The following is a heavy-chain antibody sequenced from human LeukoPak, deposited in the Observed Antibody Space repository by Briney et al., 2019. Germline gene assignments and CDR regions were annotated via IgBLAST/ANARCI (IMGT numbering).Heavy chain of an antibody. J-gene: IGHJ6*02. Sequence: TSETLSLTCTVSGGSISSGGYYWSWIRQHPGEGLEWIVYIYYSGSTYYNPSLKSRVTISVDTSKNQFSLKLSSVTAADTAVYYCARYYYGSGTDYYYYYGMDVWGQGTTVTVSS. V-gene: IGHV4-31*03. CDR2: IYYSGST. CDR3: ARYYYGSGTDYYYYYGMDV. CDR1: GGSISSGGYY. D-gene: IGHD3-10*01.